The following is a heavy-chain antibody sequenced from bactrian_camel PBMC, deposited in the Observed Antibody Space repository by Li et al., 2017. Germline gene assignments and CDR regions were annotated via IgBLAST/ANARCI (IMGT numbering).Heavy chain of an antibody. CDR3: AGDRSYGAWYMESQYKY. D-gene: IGHD6*01. V-gene: IGHV3S63*01. J-gene: IGHJ4*01. Sequence: VQLVESGGGSVQAGGSLRLSCAASGYTYSMFCMGWFRQVPGEERKGVARIGSTSGTAFIADSVKGRFTISRESGKNTVHLQMNSQMPEDSGVYYCAGDRSYGAWYMESQYKYWGRGTQVTVS. CDR1: GYTYSMFC. CDR2: IGSTSGTA.